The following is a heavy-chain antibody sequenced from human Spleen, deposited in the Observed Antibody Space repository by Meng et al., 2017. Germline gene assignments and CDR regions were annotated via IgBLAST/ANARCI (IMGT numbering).Heavy chain of an antibody. J-gene: IGHJ5*02. V-gene: IGHV3-49*04. CDR1: GFTFSSYA. Sequence: GGSLRLSCAASGFTFSSYAMHWVRQAPGKGLEWVAFIRSKVYGGTIEYAASVKDRFTISRDDSKSVAYLQMNSLKTEDTAIYYCARERWNVGFDPWGQGTLVTVSS. CDR2: IRSKVYGGTI. CDR3: ARERWNVGFDP. D-gene: IGHD4-23*01.